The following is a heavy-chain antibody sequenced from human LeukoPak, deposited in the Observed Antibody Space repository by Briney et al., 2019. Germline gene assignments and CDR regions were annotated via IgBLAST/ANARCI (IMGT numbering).Heavy chain of an antibody. J-gene: IGHJ4*02. V-gene: IGHV4-34*01. CDR1: GGSFSGYY. CDR3: ARHSAVAGVSYYFDY. CDR2: INHSGST. D-gene: IGHD6-19*01. Sequence: SETLSLTCAVYGGSFSGYYWSWIRQPPGKGLEWIGEINHSGSTNYNPSLKSRVTISVDTSKNQFSLKLSSVTAADTAVYYCARHSAVAGVSYYFDYWGQGTLVTVSS.